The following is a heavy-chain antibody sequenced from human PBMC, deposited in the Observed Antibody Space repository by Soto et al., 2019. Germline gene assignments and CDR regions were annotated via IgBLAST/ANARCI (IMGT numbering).Heavy chain of an antibody. CDR3: ARWRGIGDHYGIDP. J-gene: IGHJ6*02. CDR1: GGSISSSNW. V-gene: IGHV4-4*02. D-gene: IGHD3-10*01. Sequence: PSETLSLTCAVSGGSISSSNWSSWVRQPPGKGLEWIGEIYHSGSTNYNPSLKSRVTITVDKPKNQFPLKLSSVTAADRAVYYCARWRGIGDHYGIDPLGQGNT. CDR2: IYHSGST.